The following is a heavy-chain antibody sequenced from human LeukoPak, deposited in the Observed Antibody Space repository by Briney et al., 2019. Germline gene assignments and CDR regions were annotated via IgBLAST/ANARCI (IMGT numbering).Heavy chain of an antibody. CDR3: ARGNPIVNSYGLGFDY. V-gene: IGHV4-59*01. D-gene: IGHD5-18*01. J-gene: IGHJ4*02. CDR2: IYNSGST. CDR1: GGSISSYY. Sequence: SETLSLTCTVSGGSISSYYWSWIRQPPGKGLEWIGYIYNSGSTYYNPSLKSRVTISVDTSRNQFSLNLRSVTAADTAVYYCARGNPIVNSYGLGFDYWGQGSLVTVSS.